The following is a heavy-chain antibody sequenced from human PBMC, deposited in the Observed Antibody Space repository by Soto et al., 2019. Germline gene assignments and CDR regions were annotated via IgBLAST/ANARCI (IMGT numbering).Heavy chain of an antibody. CDR1: GFTFNSYG. V-gene: IGHV3-33*01. J-gene: IGHJ6*03. CDR3: ARGSSDYSNYGGSYYYYYYMDV. CDR2: IWYDGSNK. D-gene: IGHD4-4*01. Sequence: GGSLRLSCAASGFTFNSYGMHWVRQAPGKGLEWVAVIWYDGSNKYYADSVKGRFTISRDNSKNTLYLQMNSLRAEDTAVYYCARGSSDYSNYGGSYYYYYYMDVWGKGTTVTVSS.